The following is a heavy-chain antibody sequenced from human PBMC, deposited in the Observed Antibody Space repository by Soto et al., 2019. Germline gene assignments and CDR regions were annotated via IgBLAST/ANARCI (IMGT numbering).Heavy chain of an antibody. Sequence: SGPTLLNPTQNLTLNCTFSGFSLSTSGLGVGCIRQPPRKALEWLALIYWDDDKRYSPSLKSRLTITRYTSKNQVVLTMTNMDPVDTATYYCAHRRAGAYTFDIWGQGTMVT. V-gene: IGHV2-5*02. J-gene: IGHJ3*02. CDR1: GFSLSTSGLG. D-gene: IGHD2-2*02. CDR3: AHRRAGAYTFDI. CDR2: IYWDDDK.